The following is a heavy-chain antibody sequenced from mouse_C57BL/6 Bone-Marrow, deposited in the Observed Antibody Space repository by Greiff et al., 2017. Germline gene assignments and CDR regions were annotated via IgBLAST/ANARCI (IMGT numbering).Heavy chain of an antibody. CDR1: EYEFPSHD. CDR3: ARRYYDYDGPYYYAMDY. CDR2: INSDGGST. J-gene: IGHJ4*01. V-gene: IGHV5-2*01. Sequence: EVQGVESGGGLVQPGESLKLSCESNEYEFPSHDMSWVRKTPVKRLELVAAINSDGGSTYYPDTMERRFIISRDNTKKTLYLQMSSLRSEDTALYYCARRYYDYDGPYYYAMDYWGQGTSVTVSS. D-gene: IGHD2-4*01.